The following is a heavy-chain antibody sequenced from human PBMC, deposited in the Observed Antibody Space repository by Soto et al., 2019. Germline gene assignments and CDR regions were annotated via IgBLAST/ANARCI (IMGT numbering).Heavy chain of an antibody. D-gene: IGHD2-21*01. V-gene: IGHV1-69*13. CDR3: ARDGRPIVVVNAIEGNAFDI. Sequence: SVKVSCKASGGTFSSYAISWVRQAPGQGLEWMGGIIPIFGTANYAQKFQGRVTITADESTSTAYMEPSSLRSEDTAVYYCARDGRPIVVVNAIEGNAFDIWGQGTMVT. J-gene: IGHJ3*02. CDR2: IIPIFGTA. CDR1: GGTFSSYA.